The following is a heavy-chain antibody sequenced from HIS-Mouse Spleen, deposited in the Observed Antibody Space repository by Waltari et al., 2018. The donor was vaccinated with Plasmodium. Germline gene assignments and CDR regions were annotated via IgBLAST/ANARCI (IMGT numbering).Heavy chain of an antibody. V-gene: IGHV4-34*01. D-gene: IGHD3-10*01. CDR3: ASSGSGSYYY. Sequence: QVQLQQWGAGLLKPSETLSLTCAVYGGSFSGYYWNWFRKPPGKGLEWIGEIKHSGSTNYNPSLKSRVTISVDTSKNQFSLKLSSVTAADTAVYYCASSGSGSYYYWGQGTLVTVSS. CDR1: GGSFSGYY. CDR2: IKHSGST. J-gene: IGHJ4*02.